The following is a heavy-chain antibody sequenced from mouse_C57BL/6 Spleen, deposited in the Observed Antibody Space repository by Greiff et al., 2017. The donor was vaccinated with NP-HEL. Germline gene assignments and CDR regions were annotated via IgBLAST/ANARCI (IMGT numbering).Heavy chain of an antibody. J-gene: IGHJ4*01. Sequence: VQVVESGPGLVAPSQSLSITCTVSGFSLTSYAISWVRQPPGKGLEWLGVIWTGGGTNFNSALKSRLSISKDNTKSQVFLKMNSLQTDDTARYYCARYYGSSYGAMDYWGQGTSVTVSS. CDR2: IWTGGGT. D-gene: IGHD1-1*01. CDR1: GFSLTSYA. CDR3: ARYYGSSYGAMDY. V-gene: IGHV2-9-1*01.